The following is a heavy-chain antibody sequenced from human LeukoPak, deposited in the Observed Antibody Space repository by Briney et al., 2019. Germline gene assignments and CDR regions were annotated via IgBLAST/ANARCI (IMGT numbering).Heavy chain of an antibody. CDR1: GDSISNYY. V-gene: IGHV4-4*07. Sequence: SENLSLTCTVSGDSISNYYWSWIRQPPGKGLEWIGRIYASGSTNYNPSLKGRVTMSVDTSKNRFSLQLRSVTAADTALDYCAGERGSSWYYFDYWGQGTLVTVSS. D-gene: IGHD6-13*01. J-gene: IGHJ4*02. CDR2: IYASGST. CDR3: AGERGSSWYYFDY.